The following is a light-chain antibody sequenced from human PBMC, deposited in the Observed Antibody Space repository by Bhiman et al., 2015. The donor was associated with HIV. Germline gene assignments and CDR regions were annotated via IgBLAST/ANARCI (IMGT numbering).Light chain of an antibody. CDR2: DVS. CDR1: SSDVGAYNY. V-gene: IGLV2-14*01. CDR3: SSYTTTNTYV. Sequence: QSALTQPPSASGSPGQSVTISCTGTSSDVGAYNYVSWYQQRPGEVPKLIIYDVSNRPSGVSNRFSGSKSGNTASLTISGLQAEDEADYYCSSYTTTNTYVFGTGTKVTVL. J-gene: IGLJ1*01.